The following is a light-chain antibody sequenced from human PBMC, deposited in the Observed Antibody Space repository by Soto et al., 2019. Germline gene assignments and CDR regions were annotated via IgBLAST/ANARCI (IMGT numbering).Light chain of an antibody. CDR1: QSISNTY. V-gene: IGKV3-20*01. Sequence: EIVLTQSPGTLSLSPGERATLSCRASQSISNTYLAWYRQKPGQAPGLLIYATSNRGTGIPDRFSGSGSRTDFTLTISRLEPEDFAVYYCQHYDTSPAFGQGTKVEIK. CDR2: ATS. J-gene: IGKJ1*01. CDR3: QHYDTSPA.